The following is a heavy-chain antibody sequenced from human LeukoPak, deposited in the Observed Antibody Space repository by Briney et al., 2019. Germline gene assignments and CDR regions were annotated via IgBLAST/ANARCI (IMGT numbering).Heavy chain of an antibody. V-gene: IGHV4-59*08. D-gene: IGHD4-23*01. J-gene: IGHJ3*02. CDR1: GGSISSYY. Sequence: SETLSLTCTVSGGSISSYYWSWIRQHPGKGLEWIGYIYYSGSTNYNPSLKSRVTISVDTSKNQFSLKLSSVTAADTAVYYCARRLLGRGNGGQPGGRGAFDIWGQGTMVTVSS. CDR3: ARRLLGRGNGGQPGGRGAFDI. CDR2: IYYSGST.